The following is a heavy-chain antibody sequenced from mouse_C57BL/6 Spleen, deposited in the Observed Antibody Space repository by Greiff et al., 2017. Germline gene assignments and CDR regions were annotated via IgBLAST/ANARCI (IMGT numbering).Heavy chain of an antibody. CDR2: IDPNSGGT. V-gene: IGHV1-72*01. CDR1: GYTFTSYW. D-gene: IGHD2-3*01. Sequence: QVQLQQPGAELVKPGASVKLSCKASGYTFTSYWMHWVKQRPGRGLEWIGRIDPNSGGTKYNEKFKSKATLTVDEPSSTAYMQLSSLTSEDSAVYYCSRGDRLLPYYAMDYWGQGTSVTGSS. CDR3: SRGDRLLPYYAMDY. J-gene: IGHJ4*01.